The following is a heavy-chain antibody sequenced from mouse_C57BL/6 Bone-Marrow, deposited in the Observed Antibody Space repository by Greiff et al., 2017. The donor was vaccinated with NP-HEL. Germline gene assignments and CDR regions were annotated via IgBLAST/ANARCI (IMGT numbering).Heavy chain of an antibody. D-gene: IGHD1-1*01. J-gene: IGHJ4*01. CDR2: IYPRSGNT. V-gene: IGHV1-81*01. Sequence: QVQLKQSGAALARPGASVKLSCKASGYTFTSYGISWVKQRTGQGLELIGEIYPRSGNTYYNEKFKGKATLTADKSSSPAYMELRSLTSEDSAVYCCARRRLYAMDYWGQGTSVTVSS. CDR3: ARRRLYAMDY. CDR1: GYTFTSYG.